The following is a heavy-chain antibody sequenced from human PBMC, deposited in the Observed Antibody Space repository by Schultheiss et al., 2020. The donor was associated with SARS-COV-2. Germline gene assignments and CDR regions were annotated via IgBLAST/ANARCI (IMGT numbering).Heavy chain of an antibody. CDR2: ISATGDIR. J-gene: IGHJ6*02. V-gene: IGHV3-23*01. CDR3: ATDDNIGWFRPYGLDV. D-gene: IGHD6-19*01. CDR1: GFPFNTYA. Sequence: GESLKISCAGSGFPFNTYAMAWVRQLSGGGLQWVSSISATGDIRYYADSVKGRFTISRDNSKNTLFLQMNRLRVEDTALYYCATDDNIGWFRPYGLDVWGQGTTVTAP.